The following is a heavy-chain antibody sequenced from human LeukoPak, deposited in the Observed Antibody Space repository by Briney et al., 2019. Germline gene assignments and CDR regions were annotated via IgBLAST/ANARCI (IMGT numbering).Heavy chain of an antibody. J-gene: IGHJ3*01. V-gene: IGHV3-7*01. D-gene: IGHD6-19*01. CDR2: IKEDGSEK. Sequence: GGSLRLSCAASGFTFSSYSMNWVRQAPGKGLEWVANIKEDGSEKYHVDSVKGRFTISRDNAKNSLYLRMNSLRAEDTAVYYCAKRGGSDWYWAFNVWGQGALVTVSS. CDR3: AKRGGSDWYWAFNV. CDR1: GFTFSSYS.